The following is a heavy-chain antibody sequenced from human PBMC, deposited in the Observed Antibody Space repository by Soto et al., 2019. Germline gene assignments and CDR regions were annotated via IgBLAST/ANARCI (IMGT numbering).Heavy chain of an antibody. D-gene: IGHD6-6*01. J-gene: IGHJ4*02. CDR1: GFSLSSSKVG. CDR3: AHSEYTTSSGTFDY. V-gene: IGHV2-5*02. CDR2: IYWDDDR. Sequence: SGPTLVNPTQTLTLTCTFSGFSLSSSKVGVGWIRQPPGKALEWLALIYWDDDRRYSPSLKSRLTITKDTSKNQVVLIMTNMEPVDTGTYYCAHSEYTTSSGTFDYWGQGTLVTVSS.